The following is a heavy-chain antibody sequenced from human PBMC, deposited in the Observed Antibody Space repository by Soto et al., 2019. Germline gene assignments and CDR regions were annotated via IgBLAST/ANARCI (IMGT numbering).Heavy chain of an antibody. CDR2: IWYDGSNK. CDR3: WAYCGGDCYSRYYYYGMDV. Sequence: GGSLRLSCAASGFTFSSYGMHWVRQAPGKGLEWVAVIWYDGSNKYYADSVKGRFTISRDNSKNTLYLQMNSLRAEDTAVYYCWAYCGGDCYSRYYYYGMDVWGQGTKVTVSS. CDR1: GFTFSSYG. V-gene: IGHV3-33*01. J-gene: IGHJ6*02. D-gene: IGHD2-21*02.